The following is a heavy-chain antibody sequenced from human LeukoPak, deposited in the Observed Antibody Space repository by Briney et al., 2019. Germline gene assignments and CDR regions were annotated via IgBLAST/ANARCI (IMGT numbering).Heavy chain of an antibody. V-gene: IGHV3-23*01. CDR2: ISDSGGST. CDR3: AKDFSECTNGVCYTEYYYMDV. CDR1: GFPFSDYV. D-gene: IGHD2-8*01. J-gene: IGHJ6*03. Sequence: GGSLRLPCAASGFPFSDYVMHWIRQAPGKALECVSAISDSGGSTYYANSVKARFTISRDNSKNTLYLQMNSLRAEDTAVYYCAKDFSECTNGVCYTEYYYMDVWGKGTTVTVSS.